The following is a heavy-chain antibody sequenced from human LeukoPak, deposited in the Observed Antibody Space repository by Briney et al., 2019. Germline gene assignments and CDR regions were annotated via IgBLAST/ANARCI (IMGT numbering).Heavy chain of an antibody. V-gene: IGHV4-59*02. D-gene: IGHD2-15*01. J-gene: IGHJ3*02. CDR1: GGSVSSYY. CDR3: ARDCTGGSCYPPSDAFDI. CDR2: VYYGGNT. Sequence: SETLSLTCTVSGGSVSSYYWSWVRQPPGQGLEWIGYVYYGGNTSYSPSLKSRVTMSIDRSKNQFSLTLFSVTAADTAIYYCARDCTGGSCYPPSDAFDIWGQGTKVTVSS.